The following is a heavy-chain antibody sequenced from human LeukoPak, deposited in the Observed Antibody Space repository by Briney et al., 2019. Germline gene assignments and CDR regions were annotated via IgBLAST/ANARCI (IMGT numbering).Heavy chain of an antibody. Sequence: SETLSLTCTVSGGSISSRSYYWGWIRQPPGKGLEWIGSIYYSGSTYYNPSLKSRVTISVDTSKNQFSLKLSSVTAADTAVYYCARGWGSYWIWVFDYWGQGTLVTVSS. J-gene: IGHJ4*02. V-gene: IGHV4-39*01. CDR2: IYYSGST. D-gene: IGHD1-26*01. CDR1: GGSISSRSYY. CDR3: ARGWGSYWIWVFDY.